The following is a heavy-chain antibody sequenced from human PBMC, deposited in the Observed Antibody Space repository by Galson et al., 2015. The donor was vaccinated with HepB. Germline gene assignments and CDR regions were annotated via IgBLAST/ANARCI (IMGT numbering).Heavy chain of an antibody. CDR2: IESKGSNYAT. CDR3: ARNRIVGAPHFDY. Sequence: SLRLSCAGSGFTFSGSAIHWVRQASGKGLEWVGRIESKGSNYATAYIASVKGRFTISRDDSKNTAYLQMNSLRNEDTAVYFCARNRIVGAPHFDYWGQGTLVTVSS. CDR1: GFTFSGSA. J-gene: IGHJ4*02. D-gene: IGHD1-26*01. V-gene: IGHV3-73*01.